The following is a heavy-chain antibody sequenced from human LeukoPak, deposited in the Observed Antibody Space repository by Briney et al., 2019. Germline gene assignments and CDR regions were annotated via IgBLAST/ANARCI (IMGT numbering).Heavy chain of an antibody. J-gene: IGHJ4*02. CDR3: AGGYSNSGPADY. Sequence: ASVKVSCKASGYTFTSYDINWVRQATGQGLEWMGWMNPESGNSGYAQKFQGRVTMTRNTSISTAYMELSSLRSEDTAVYYCAGGYSNSGPADYWGQGTLVTVSS. V-gene: IGHV1-8*01. D-gene: IGHD5-18*01. CDR1: GYTFTSYD. CDR2: MNPESGNS.